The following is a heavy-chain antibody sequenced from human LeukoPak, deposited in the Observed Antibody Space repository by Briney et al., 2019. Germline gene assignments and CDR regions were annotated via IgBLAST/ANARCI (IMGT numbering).Heavy chain of an antibody. J-gene: IGHJ5*02. D-gene: IGHD6-13*01. Sequence: GESLKISCQGSGYRINTYYVGWVRQMPGKPLEWMGIIYLGYSKRTYSPSFQGQITFSADKSTSTAYLQWSSLKASDTAMYYCARQGIASPNWFDPWGQGTLVTVSS. CDR1: GYRINTYY. CDR2: IYLGYSKR. V-gene: IGHV5-51*01. CDR3: ARQGIASPNWFDP.